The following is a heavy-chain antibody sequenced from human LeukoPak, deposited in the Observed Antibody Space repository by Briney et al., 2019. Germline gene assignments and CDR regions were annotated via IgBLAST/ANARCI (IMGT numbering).Heavy chain of an antibody. D-gene: IGHD5/OR15-5a*01. CDR2: VSTSSSCI. Sequence: PGGSLRLSCAASGFTFTSYSMNWVRQAPGKGLEWVSSVSTSSSCIYYADSLKGRFTISRDNAKNSLYLQMNSLRAEDTAVYYCARDSVGDWYFDLWGRGTLVTVSS. CDR1: GFTFTSYS. CDR3: ARDSVGDWYFDL. J-gene: IGHJ2*01. V-gene: IGHV3-21*01.